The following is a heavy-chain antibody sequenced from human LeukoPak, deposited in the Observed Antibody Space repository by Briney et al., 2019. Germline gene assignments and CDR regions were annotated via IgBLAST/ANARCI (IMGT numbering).Heavy chain of an antibody. Sequence: GGSLRLSCVASGFTFDDYAMHWVRRAPGKGLEWVSGISWSSGSIGYADSVKGRFTISRDNAKNSLYLQMNSLRVEDTALYYCAKGDCSGGSCYYSDYWGQGTLVTVSS. CDR1: GFTFDDYA. D-gene: IGHD2-15*01. CDR3: AKGDCSGGSCYYSDY. J-gene: IGHJ4*02. CDR2: ISWSSGSI. V-gene: IGHV3-9*01.